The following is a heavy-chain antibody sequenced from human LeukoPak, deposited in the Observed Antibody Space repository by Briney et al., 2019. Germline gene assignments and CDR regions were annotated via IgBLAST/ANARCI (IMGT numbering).Heavy chain of an antibody. CDR2: ISSSSSYI. J-gene: IGHJ4*02. D-gene: IGHD6-19*01. V-gene: IGHV3-21*01. CDR1: GFTFSSYS. Sequence: GGSLRLSCAASGFTFSSYSMNWARQAPGKGLEWVSSISSSSSYIYYADSVKGRFTISRDNAKNSLYLQMNSLRAEDTAVYYCASGIAVADYWGQGTLVTVSS. CDR3: ASGIAVADY.